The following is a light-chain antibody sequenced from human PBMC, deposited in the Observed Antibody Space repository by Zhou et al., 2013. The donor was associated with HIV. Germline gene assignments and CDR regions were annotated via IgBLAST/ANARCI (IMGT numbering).Light chain of an antibody. CDR2: QIS. CDR1: QSLVHRDGNTY. J-gene: IGKJ2*01. V-gene: IGKV2-24*01. CDR3: MQLTQYNFPT. Sequence: DIVMTQTPLSSPVTLGQPASISCRSSQSLVHRDGNTYLSWLQQRPGQPPRLLIYQISNRFSGVPDRFSGSGAGTDFTLTISRVEAEDVGVYYCMQLTQYNFPTFGQGTKLEIK.